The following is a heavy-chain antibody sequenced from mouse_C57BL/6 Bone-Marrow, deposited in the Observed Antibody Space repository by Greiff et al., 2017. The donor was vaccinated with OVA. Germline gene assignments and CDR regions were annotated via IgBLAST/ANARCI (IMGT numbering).Heavy chain of an antibody. CDR1: GYTFTDYE. CDR2: IDPETGGT. V-gene: IGHV1-15*01. CDR3: TRGYSNYYAMDY. D-gene: IGHD2-5*01. J-gene: IGHJ4*01. Sequence: VQLQQSGAELVRPGASVTLSCKASGYTFTDYEMHWVKPTPVHGLEWIGAIDPETGGTAYNQKFKGKAILTADTSSSTAYMEIRSLTSEDSTVYYCTRGYSNYYAMDYWGQGTAVTVSS.